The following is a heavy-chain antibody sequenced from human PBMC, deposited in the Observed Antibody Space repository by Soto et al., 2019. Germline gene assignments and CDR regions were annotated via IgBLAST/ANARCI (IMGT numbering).Heavy chain of an antibody. CDR2: ISLYSDGT. D-gene: IGHD2-2*01. CDR1: GYTFSNYG. J-gene: IGHJ5*02. V-gene: IGHV1-18*01. Sequence: ASVKVSCKTSGYTFSNYGITWVRQAPGQPLEWLGWISLYSDGTNYAQKFKGRVSMTTDTSTTTAYMELRSLRYDDTSVYYCARVVPGAEAWFGPWGQGTLVTVSS. CDR3: ARVVPGAEAWFGP.